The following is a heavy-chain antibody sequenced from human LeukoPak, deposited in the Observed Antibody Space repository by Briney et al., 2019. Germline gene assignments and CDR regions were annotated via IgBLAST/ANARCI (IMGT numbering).Heavy chain of an antibody. Sequence: SETLSLTCTVSGGSISSISYYWAWIRQPPGKGLEYIGSYGGSTYYNPSLKRRVTISVDTSKKQFSLNLSPVTAADTAVYYCARSSYGAGSKPYWVDYWAREPWSASHQ. CDR3: ARSSYGAGSKPYWVDY. CDR1: GGSISSISYY. D-gene: IGHD3-10*01. J-gene: IGHJ4*02. CDR2: YGGST. V-gene: IGHV4-39*01.